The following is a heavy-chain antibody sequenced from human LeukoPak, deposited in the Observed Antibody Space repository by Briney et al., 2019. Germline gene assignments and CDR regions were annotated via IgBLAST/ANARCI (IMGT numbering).Heavy chain of an antibody. V-gene: IGHV4-34*01. CDR1: GGSFSGYY. D-gene: IGHD3-9*01. CDR3: ARVFDILTGYYSSGNWFDP. Sequence: SETLSLTCAVYGGSFSGYYWSWIRQPPGKGLEWIGEINHSGSTNYNPSLKSRVTISVDTSKNQFSLKLSSVTAADTAVYYCARVFDILTGYYSSGNWFDPWGQGTLVTVSS. J-gene: IGHJ5*02. CDR2: INHSGST.